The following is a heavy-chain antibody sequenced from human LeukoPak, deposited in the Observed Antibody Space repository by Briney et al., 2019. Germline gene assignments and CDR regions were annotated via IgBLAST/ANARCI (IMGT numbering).Heavy chain of an antibody. Sequence: SVKVSCKASGGTFSSYTISWVRQAPGQGLEWMGRIIPILGIANYAQKFQGRVTITADESTSTAYMELSSLRSEDTAVYYCAREKGYCSSTSCFDAFDIRGQGTMVTVSS. CDR2: IIPILGIA. CDR1: GGTFSSYT. D-gene: IGHD2-2*01. CDR3: AREKGYCSSTSCFDAFDI. J-gene: IGHJ3*02. V-gene: IGHV1-69*04.